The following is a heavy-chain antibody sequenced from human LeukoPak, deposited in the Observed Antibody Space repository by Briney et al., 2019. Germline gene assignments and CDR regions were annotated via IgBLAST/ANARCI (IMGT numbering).Heavy chain of an antibody. CDR1: GYTFTSYG. Sequence: ASVKVSCKASGYTFTSYGISWVRQAPGQGLEWMGWISAYNGNTNYAQKLQGRVTMTTDTSTSTACMELRSLRSDSTAVYYCARDYGPIAAAGTEYYYYGLDVWGQGTTVTVSS. CDR3: ARDYGPIAAAGTEYYYYGLDV. D-gene: IGHD6-13*01. J-gene: IGHJ6*02. CDR2: ISAYNGNT. V-gene: IGHV1-18*01.